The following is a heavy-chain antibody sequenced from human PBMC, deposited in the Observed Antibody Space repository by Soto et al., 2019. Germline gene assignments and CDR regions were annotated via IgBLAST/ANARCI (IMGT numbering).Heavy chain of an antibody. CDR3: ARGVENIVVVLDVFGYYGMDV. D-gene: IGHD2-2*01. V-gene: IGHV1-3*01. J-gene: IGHJ6*02. Sequence: ASVKVSCKASGYSFTSYVIYWVRQAPGQRLEWMGWINAGNGNTKYSQKFQGRVTITSDTSASTAHMELSSLRSEDTAVYFCARGVENIVVVLDVFGYYGMDVWGQGTTVTVSS. CDR2: INAGNGNT. CDR1: GYSFTSYV.